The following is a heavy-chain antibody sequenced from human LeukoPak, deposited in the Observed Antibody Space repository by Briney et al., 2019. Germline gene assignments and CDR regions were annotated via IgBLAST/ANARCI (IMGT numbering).Heavy chain of an antibody. CDR2: ISSSSSYI. V-gene: IGHV3-21*01. CDR3: ASSTYYDFWSGYYSYNWFDP. Sequence: GGSLRLSCAASEFNFSSYYMNWVRQAPGKGLEWVSSISSSSSYIYYADSVKGRFTISRDNAKNSLYLQMNSPRAEDTAVYYCASSTYYDFWSGYYSYNWFDPWGQGTRVTVSS. D-gene: IGHD3-3*01. CDR1: EFNFSSYY. J-gene: IGHJ5*02.